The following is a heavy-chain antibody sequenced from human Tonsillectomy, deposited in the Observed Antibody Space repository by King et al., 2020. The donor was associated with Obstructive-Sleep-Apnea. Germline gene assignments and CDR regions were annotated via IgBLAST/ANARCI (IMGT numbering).Heavy chain of an antibody. J-gene: IGHJ5*02. Sequence: VQLVESGGGVVQPGRSLSLSCAASGFTFSNFAMHWVRQAPGKGLEWVAVISDDGSNTFYADSVRGRFTISRDNSKNTLYLQMTSLRAEDTAVYHCTGGLDPWGQGTMVTVSS. V-gene: IGHV3-30*04. CDR1: GFTFSNFA. CDR3: TGGLDP. CDR2: ISDDGSNT.